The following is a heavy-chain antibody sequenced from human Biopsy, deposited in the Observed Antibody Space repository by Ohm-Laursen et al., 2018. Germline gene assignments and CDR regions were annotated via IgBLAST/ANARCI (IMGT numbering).Heavy chain of an antibody. CDR3: ARVEDSTRHWYFDL. J-gene: IGHJ2*01. CDR1: GYTFSDYI. Sequence: ASVKASCKASGYTFSDYILNWVRQAPGQGLEWMGWINTRRGDTNYAQKFQGRVTMTRDTSTTTVFMELTSLRSDDTAMYYCARVEDSTRHWYFDLWGRGTQVTVPS. V-gene: IGHV1-18*01. D-gene: IGHD2-2*01. CDR2: INTRRGDT.